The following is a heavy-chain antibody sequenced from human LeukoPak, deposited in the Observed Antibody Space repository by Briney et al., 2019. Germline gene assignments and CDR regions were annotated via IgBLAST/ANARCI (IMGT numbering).Heavy chain of an antibody. CDR2: ISYDGSNK. CDR3: AKDGGYDSSGYYFRAEYFQH. V-gene: IGHV3-30-3*01. Sequence: PAGGSLRLSCAASGFTFSSYAMHWVRQAPGKGLEWVAVISYDGSNKYYADSVKGRFTISRDNSKNTLYLQMNSLRAEDTAVYYCAKDGGYDSSGYYFRAEYFQHWGQGTLVTVSS. J-gene: IGHJ1*01. D-gene: IGHD3-22*01. CDR1: GFTFSSYA.